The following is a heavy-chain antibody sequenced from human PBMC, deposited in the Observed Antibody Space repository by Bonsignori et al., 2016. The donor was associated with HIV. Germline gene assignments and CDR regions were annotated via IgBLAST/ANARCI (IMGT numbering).Heavy chain of an antibody. D-gene: IGHD3-10*01. Sequence: WIRQPPGKGLEWVGEINQSGSATYNPSLRSRVTISGDTSTNQFYLRLTSVTAADTAIYYCTSLDSDNFGSGSLYWGQGSLVTVSS. CDR2: INQSGSA. V-gene: IGHV4-34*01. J-gene: IGHJ4*02. CDR3: TSLDSDNFGSGSLY.